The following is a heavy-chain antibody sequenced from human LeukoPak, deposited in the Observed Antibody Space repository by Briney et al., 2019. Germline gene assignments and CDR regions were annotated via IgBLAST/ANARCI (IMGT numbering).Heavy chain of an antibody. CDR2: ISGSGGST. J-gene: IGHJ4*02. D-gene: IGHD3-22*01. Sequence: PGGSLRLSCAASGFTFSSYAMSWVRQAPGKGLEWVSAISGSGGSTYYADSVKGRFTISRDNSKNTLYLQMNSLRAEDTAVYYCARVPHYYDSSGYPPRGDYWGQGTLVTVSS. CDR3: ARVPHYYDSSGYPPRGDY. CDR1: GFTFSSYA. V-gene: IGHV3-23*01.